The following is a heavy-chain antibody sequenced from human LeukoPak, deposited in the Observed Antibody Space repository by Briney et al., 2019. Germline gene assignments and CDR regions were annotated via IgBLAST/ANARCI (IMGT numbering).Heavy chain of an antibody. J-gene: IGHJ4*02. Sequence: GASVKVSCKASGYSFTTYDINWVRQAPGQGLEWMGWLRPKKSDTGYAGKFQDRVTLTWNISTDTAYMELNSLTAEDTAVYFCAGGPPEDTSSGYWGQGTLVTVSS. CDR3: AGGPPEDTSSGY. CDR2: LRPKKSDT. V-gene: IGHV1-8*01. D-gene: IGHD3-22*01. CDR1: GYSFTTYD.